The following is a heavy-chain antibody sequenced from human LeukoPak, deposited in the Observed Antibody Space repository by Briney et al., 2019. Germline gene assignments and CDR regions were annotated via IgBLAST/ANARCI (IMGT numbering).Heavy chain of an antibody. CDR3: ERFYTTSQYGSGYMDV. D-gene: IGHD3-10*01. CDR1: GGSISSSSYY. V-gene: IGHV4-39*01. CDR2: MSYSGST. J-gene: IGHJ6*03. Sequence: SETLSLTCTVSGGSISSSSYYWGWIRQPPGKGLEWIGSMSYSGSTYYNPSLKSRVTIAVDTSKTQFSLKLSSVTAADTAVYYCERFYTTSQYGSGYMDVWGKGTTVTVSS.